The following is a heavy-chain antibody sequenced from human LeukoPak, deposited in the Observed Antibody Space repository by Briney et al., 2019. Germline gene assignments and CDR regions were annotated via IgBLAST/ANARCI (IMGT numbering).Heavy chain of an antibody. Sequence: ASVKVSCKASGYTFTSYDINWVRQATGQGLEWMGWMNPNSGNTGYAQKFQGRVTMTRNTSISTAYMELSSLRSEDTAVYYCARGFRGSTSRLLTFWGQGTLVTVSS. J-gene: IGHJ4*02. CDR2: MNPNSGNT. CDR1: GYTFTSYD. D-gene: IGHD2-2*01. CDR3: ARGFRGSTSRLLTF. V-gene: IGHV1-8*01.